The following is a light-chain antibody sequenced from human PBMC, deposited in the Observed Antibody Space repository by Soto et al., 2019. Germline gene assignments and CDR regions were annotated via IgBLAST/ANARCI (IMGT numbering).Light chain of an antibody. CDR3: QQSYSTPYS. CDR2: LTS. Sequence: DIQMTQSPSSLSASVGDRVTITCRASRSIGNYLNWYQQKPESAPKLLIYLTSSLQSGVPSRFSGSGSGTDFTLPISSLQPEDFATYYCQQSYSTPYSFGQGTKLEIK. CDR1: RSIGNY. J-gene: IGKJ2*01. V-gene: IGKV1-39*01.